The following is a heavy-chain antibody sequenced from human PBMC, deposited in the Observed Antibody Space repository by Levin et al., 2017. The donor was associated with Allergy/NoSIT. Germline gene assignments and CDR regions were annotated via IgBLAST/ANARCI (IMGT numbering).Heavy chain of an antibody. CDR1: GFSFPSYW. J-gene: IGHJ4*02. CDR3: ARVFTTNSWLEDS. Sequence: GGSLRLSCAASGFSFPSYWMSWVRQAPGKGLEWVANINKDGSDKFYLDSVKGRFTISRDNAKNSLYLQMNTLTIEDTAIYYCARVFTTNSWLEDSWGQGTLVTVSS. V-gene: IGHV3-7*01. D-gene: IGHD3-22*01. CDR2: INKDGSDK.